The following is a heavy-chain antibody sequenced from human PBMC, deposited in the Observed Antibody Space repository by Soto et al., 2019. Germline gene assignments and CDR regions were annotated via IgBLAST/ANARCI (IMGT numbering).Heavy chain of an antibody. V-gene: IGHV5-10-1*01. CDR1: GCSFTSYW. CDR2: IDPSDSYT. J-gene: IGHJ4*02. Sequence: PGESLKISCKGSGCSFTSYWITWVRQMPGKGLEWMGRIDPSDSYTNYSPSFQGHVTISADKSISTAYLQWSSLKASDTAMYYCARLAYGDYTAHFDYWGQGTLVTVSS. CDR3: ARLAYGDYTAHFDY. D-gene: IGHD4-17*01.